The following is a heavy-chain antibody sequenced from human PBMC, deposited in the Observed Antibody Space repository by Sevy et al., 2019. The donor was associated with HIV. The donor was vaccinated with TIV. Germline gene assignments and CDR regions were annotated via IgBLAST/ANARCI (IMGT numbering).Heavy chain of an antibody. CDR2: ITASTTAR. Sequence: GGSLRLSCAASGFTFSSYSMTWVRQAPGKGLDWVSAITASTTARDYADSVKGRFTISRDISKNTLYLQMNSLRAEDTAVFYCAGFGVVTPLYYWGQGTLVTVSS. V-gene: IGHV3-23*01. CDR3: AGFGVVTPLYY. CDR1: GFTFSSYS. J-gene: IGHJ4*02. D-gene: IGHD3-3*01.